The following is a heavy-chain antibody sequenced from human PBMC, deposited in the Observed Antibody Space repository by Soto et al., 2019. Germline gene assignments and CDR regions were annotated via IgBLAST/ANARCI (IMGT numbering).Heavy chain of an antibody. CDR3: ASLPHRIVVMATEIPS. D-gene: IGHD2-21*01. V-gene: IGHV4-31*03. CDR2: IYYSGST. J-gene: IGHJ5*02. CDR1: GGSINRGDYY. Sequence: TLSLTCTAYGGSINRGDYYWSWMRQHPGKGLEWIGYIYYSGSTYYNPSLKSRVTISVDTSNNQFSLKLSSVTAADTAVYYCASLPHRIVVMATEIPSWGQGPLVTVS.